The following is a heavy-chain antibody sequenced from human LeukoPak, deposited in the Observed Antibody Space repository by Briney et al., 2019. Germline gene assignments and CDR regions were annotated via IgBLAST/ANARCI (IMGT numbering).Heavy chain of an antibody. J-gene: IGHJ5*02. CDR1: GGTFSSYA. CDR2: IIPIFGTA. D-gene: IGHD2-2*01. CDR3: ARGYCSSTSCYAPPNH. Sequence: SVKVSCKASGGTFSSYAISWVRQAPGQGLEWMGGIIPIFGTANYAQKFQGRVTITADKSTSTAYMELSSLRSEDTAVYYCARGYCSSTSCYAPPNHWGQGTLVTVSS. V-gene: IGHV1-69*06.